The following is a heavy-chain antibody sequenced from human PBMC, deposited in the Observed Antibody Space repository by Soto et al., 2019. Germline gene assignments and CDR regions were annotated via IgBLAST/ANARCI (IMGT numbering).Heavy chain of an antibody. CDR1: GFTVSSNY. V-gene: IGHV3-53*01. CDR2: IYSGGST. D-gene: IGHD1-26*01. CDR3: ARDRYSGSYYYYYGMDV. J-gene: IGHJ6*02. Sequence: EVQLVESGGGLIQPGGSLRLSCAASGFTVSSNYMSWVRQAPGKGLEWVSVIYSGGSTYYADSVKGRFTISRDNSKNTLYLQMNSLRAEDTAVYYCARDRYSGSYYYYYGMDVWGQGTTVTVSS.